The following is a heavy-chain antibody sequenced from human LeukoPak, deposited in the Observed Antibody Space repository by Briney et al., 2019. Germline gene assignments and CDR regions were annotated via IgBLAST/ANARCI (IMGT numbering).Heavy chain of an antibody. J-gene: IGHJ4*02. CDR1: GFTVSSNS. V-gene: IGHV3-53*01. CDR2: IYSGTT. CDR3: ARRAGAYSHPYDY. Sequence: GESLRLSCTVSGFTVSSNSMSWVRQAPGKGLEWVSFIYSGTTHYSDSVKGRFTISRDNSKNTLYLQMNSLRAEDTAVYYCARRAGAYSHPYDYWGQGTLVTVSS. D-gene: IGHD4/OR15-4a*01.